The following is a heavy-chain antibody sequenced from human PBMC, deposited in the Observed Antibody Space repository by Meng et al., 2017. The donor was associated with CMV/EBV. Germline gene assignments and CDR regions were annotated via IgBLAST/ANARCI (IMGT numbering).Heavy chain of an antibody. J-gene: IGHJ3*01. D-gene: IGHD3-10*01. CDR3: AKEVQHGRDGGSYFDACDV. CDR1: GFTFADYA. V-gene: IGHV3-9*01. CDR2: ISYNSGNI. Sequence: SLKISCAASGFTFADYAMQWVRQTPGKGLEWVSGISYNSGNIGYADSVKGRFTISRDNAKNSLYLEMNSLRVEDTALYFCAKEVQHGRDGGSYFDACDVWGQGTMVTVSS.